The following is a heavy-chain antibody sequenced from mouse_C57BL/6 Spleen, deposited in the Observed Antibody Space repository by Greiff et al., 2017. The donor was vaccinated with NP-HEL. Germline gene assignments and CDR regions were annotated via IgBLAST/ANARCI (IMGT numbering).Heavy chain of an antibody. CDR1: GYTFTEYT. J-gene: IGHJ2*01. CDR2: FYPGSGSI. D-gene: IGHD2-2*01. V-gene: IGHV1-62-2*01. CDR3: ARHESYGYDTLYFDY. Sequence: QVQLKESGAELVKPGASVKLSCKASGYTFTEYTIHWVKQRSGQGLEWIGWFYPGSGSIKYNEKFKDKATLTADKSSSTVYMELSRLTSEDSAVYFCARHESYGYDTLYFDYWGQGTTLTVSS.